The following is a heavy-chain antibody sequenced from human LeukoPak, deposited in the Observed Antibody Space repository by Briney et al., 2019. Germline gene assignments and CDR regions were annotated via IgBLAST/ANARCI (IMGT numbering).Heavy chain of an antibody. J-gene: IGHJ4*02. CDR3: AKGLAAPSY. D-gene: IGHD6-25*01. Sequence: GGSLRLSCAASGFTFSSYEMNWVRQAPGKGLEWVSYISSRATAIYYADSVKGRFTISRDNSKNTLYLQMNSLRAEDTAVYYCAKGLAAPSYWGQGTLVTVSS. CDR1: GFTFSSYE. CDR2: ISSRATAI. V-gene: IGHV3-48*03.